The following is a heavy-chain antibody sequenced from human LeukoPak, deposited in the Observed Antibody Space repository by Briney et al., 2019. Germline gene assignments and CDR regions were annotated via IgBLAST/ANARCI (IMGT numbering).Heavy chain of an antibody. V-gene: IGHV3-30*02. CDR1: GFTFSTYG. CDR2: IRYDGSNK. D-gene: IGHD2-2*01. CDR3: AAPGVPAATYYFGY. J-gene: IGHJ4*02. Sequence: PGGSLRLSCAASGFTFSTYGMHWVRQAPGKGLEWVAFIRYDGSNKYYADSVKGRFTISRDNSKNTVYLQMNSLRAEDTAVYYCAAPGVPAATYYFGYWGQGTLVTVSS.